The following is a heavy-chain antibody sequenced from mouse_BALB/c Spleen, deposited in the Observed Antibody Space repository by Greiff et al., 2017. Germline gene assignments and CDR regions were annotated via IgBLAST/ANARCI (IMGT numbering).Heavy chain of an antibody. CDR3: ARRLSGYFDY. D-gene: IGHD1-2*01. CDR2: ISYSGST. V-gene: IGHV3-2*02. CDR1: GYSITSDYA. Sequence: VQLKESGPGLVKPSQSLSLTCTVTGYSITSDYAWNWIRQFPGNKLEWMGYISYSGSTSYNPSLKSRISITRDTSKNQFFLQLNSVTTEDTATYYCARRLSGYFDYWGQGTTLTVSS. J-gene: IGHJ2*01.